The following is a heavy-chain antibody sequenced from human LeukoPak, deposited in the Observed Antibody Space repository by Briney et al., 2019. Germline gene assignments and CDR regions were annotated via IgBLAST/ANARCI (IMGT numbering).Heavy chain of an antibody. V-gene: IGHV4-34*01. J-gene: IGHJ6*03. CDR3: ARGNSHLNYYYYYMDV. Sequence: PSETLSLTCAVYGGSFSGYYWSWIRQPPGKGLEWIGSIYYSGSTYYNPSLKSRVTISVDTSKNQFSLKLSSVTAADTAVYYCARGNSHLNYYYYYMDVWGKGTTVTVSS. D-gene: IGHD1/OR15-1a*01. CDR1: GGSFSGYY. CDR2: IYYSGST.